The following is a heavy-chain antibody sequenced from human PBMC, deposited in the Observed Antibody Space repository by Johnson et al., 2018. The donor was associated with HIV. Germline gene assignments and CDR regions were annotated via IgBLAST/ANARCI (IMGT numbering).Heavy chain of an antibody. CDR3: TRVSSTSWALDI. V-gene: IGHV3-74*02. Sequence: EVQLVESGGGLVQPGGSLRLSCVASGISFSSYWMHWVRQAPGKGLVWVSRIKSDGTSTNYADSVKGRFTISRDSSKNTLYLQMNSLRGDDTAVYYCTRVSSTSWALDIWGQGTLVTVSS. CDR1: GISFSSYW. J-gene: IGHJ3*02. CDR2: IKSDGTST. D-gene: IGHD2-15*01.